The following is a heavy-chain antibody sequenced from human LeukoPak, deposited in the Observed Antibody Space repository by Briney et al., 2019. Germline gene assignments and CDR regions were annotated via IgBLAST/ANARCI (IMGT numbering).Heavy chain of an antibody. J-gene: IGHJ5*02. CDR1: GFTFSNAW. D-gene: IGHD3-22*01. CDR2: IRSNSDGGTI. Sequence: GGSLRLSCATSGFTFSNAWMNSVRQAPGKGREWVGRIRSNSDGGTINYAAPVKGRFTLSRDDSKTTLYLQMSSLQTEDTAVYYCATDFYDSTWGQGTLVTVSS. CDR3: ATDFYDST. V-gene: IGHV3-15*07.